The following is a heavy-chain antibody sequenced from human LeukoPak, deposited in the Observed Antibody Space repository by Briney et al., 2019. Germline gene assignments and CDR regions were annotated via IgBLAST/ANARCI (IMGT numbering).Heavy chain of an antibody. V-gene: IGHV3-7*01. CDR1: GFTFSNSW. J-gene: IGHJ4*02. CDR2: GNSEDNEK. CDR3: AKNSGWYRLDS. D-gene: IGHD6-19*01. Sequence: LSGESLRLSCAVYGFTFSNSWMTWVRQAPGKVLEWEANGNSEDNEKKYEDCAKSRFTISRDNAKISLYLQMSSLRADDTAVYYCAKNSGWYRLDSWGLGTLVIVSS.